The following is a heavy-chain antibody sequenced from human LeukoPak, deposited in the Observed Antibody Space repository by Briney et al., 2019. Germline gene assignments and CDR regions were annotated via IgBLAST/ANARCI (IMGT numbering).Heavy chain of an antibody. Sequence: PSETLSLTCTVSGGSISSYYWSWIRQPPGKGLEWIGYIYYSGSTNYNPSLKSRVTISVDTSKNQFSLKLSSVTAADTAVYYCARGPFHHSSGWARFDYWGQGTLVTVSS. V-gene: IGHV4-59*01. CDR2: IYYSGST. J-gene: IGHJ4*02. CDR3: ARGPFHHSSGWARFDY. CDR1: GGSISSYY. D-gene: IGHD6-19*01.